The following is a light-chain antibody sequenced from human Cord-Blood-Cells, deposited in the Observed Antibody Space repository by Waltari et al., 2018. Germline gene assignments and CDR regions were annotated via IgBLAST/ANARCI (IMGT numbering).Light chain of an antibody. Sequence: QSALTQPASVSGSPGQSITISCTGTSSDVGSYNLVSWYQQHPGKAPKLMSYEVSKRPSGVSNRFSGSNSGNTASLTISGLQAEDEADYYCCSYAGSSTWVFGGGTKLTVL. CDR3: CSYAGSSTWV. V-gene: IGLV2-23*02. J-gene: IGLJ3*02. CDR1: SSDVGSYNL. CDR2: EVS.